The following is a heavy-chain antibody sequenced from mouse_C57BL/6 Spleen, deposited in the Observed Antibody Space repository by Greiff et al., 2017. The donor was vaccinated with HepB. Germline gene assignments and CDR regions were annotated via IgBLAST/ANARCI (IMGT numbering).Heavy chain of an antibody. CDR3: ARGLRGYFDV. CDR1: GYSITSGYY. Sequence: DVQLQESGPGLVKPSQSLSLTCSVTGYSITSGYYWNWIRQFPGNKLEWMGYISYDGSNNYNPSLKNRISITRDTSKNQFFLKLNSVTTEDTATYYCARGLRGYFDVWGTGTTVTVSS. V-gene: IGHV3-6*01. CDR2: ISYDGSN. J-gene: IGHJ1*03.